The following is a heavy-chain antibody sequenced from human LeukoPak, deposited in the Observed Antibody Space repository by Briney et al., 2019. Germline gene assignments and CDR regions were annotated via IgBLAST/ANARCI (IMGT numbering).Heavy chain of an antibody. Sequence: GASVKVSCMASGYIFTGYYMHWVRQAPGQGLEWMGWINPNSGNTHYAQKFQGGVNVNKNTSISTVYMELSNQRSEDTAVYYCARGLDNYDFWSGYFPFDYWGQGTLVTVSS. CDR1: GYIFTGYY. V-gene: IGHV1-8*03. J-gene: IGHJ4*02. D-gene: IGHD3-3*01. CDR3: ARGLDNYDFWSGYFPFDY. CDR2: INPNSGNT.